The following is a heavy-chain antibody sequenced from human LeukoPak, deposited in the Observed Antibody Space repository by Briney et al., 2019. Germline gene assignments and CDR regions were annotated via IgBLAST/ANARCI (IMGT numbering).Heavy chain of an antibody. Sequence: SETLSLTCTVSGGSINSGDYYWSWIRQPPGKGLEWIGYIYYSGSTYYNPSLKSRVTISVDTSKNQFSLKLSSVTAADTAVYYCARGPLYYYDSSGYGSWYYYYGMDVWGQGTTVTVSS. CDR1: GGSINSGDYY. V-gene: IGHV4-30-4*01. J-gene: IGHJ6*02. CDR3: ARGPLYYYDSSGYGSWYYYYGMDV. D-gene: IGHD3-22*01. CDR2: IYYSGST.